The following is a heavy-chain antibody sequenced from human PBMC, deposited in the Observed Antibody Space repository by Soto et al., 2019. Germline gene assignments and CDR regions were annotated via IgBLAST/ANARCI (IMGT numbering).Heavy chain of an antibody. V-gene: IGHV1-18*01. CDR3: AREGHDYGDYNIYSYGMDV. J-gene: IGHJ6*02. Sequence: QVQLVQSGAEVKKPGASVKVSCKASGYTFTSYGISWVRQAPGQGLEWMGWISAYNGNTKYAQKLQGRVTMTTDTSTSTAYMGLRSLRSDDTAVYYCAREGHDYGDYNIYSYGMDVWGQGTTVTVSS. D-gene: IGHD4-17*01. CDR2: ISAYNGNT. CDR1: GYTFTSYG.